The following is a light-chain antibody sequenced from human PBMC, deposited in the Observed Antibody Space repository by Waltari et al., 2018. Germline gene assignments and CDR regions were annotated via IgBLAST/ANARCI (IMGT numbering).Light chain of an antibody. Sequence: QSALTQPRSVSGSPGQSVTISCTGTSSDVDGYNYVSWYQQHPGKATKLMIYDVSKRPSRVPDPFSGSKSGNPASLTISGLQAEDEADYYCCSYAVSYVVFGGGTKLTVL. CDR2: DVS. CDR1: SSDVDGYNY. CDR3: CSYAVSYVV. V-gene: IGLV2-11*01. J-gene: IGLJ2*01.